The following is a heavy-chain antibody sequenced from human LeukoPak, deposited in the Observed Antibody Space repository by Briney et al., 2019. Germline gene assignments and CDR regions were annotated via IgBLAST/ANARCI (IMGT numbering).Heavy chain of an antibody. V-gene: IGHV3-23*01. CDR1: GFTFRSYA. CDR3: AKPKKIRDYYYTNA. J-gene: IGHJ6*03. Sequence: GGSLRLSCAASGFTFRSYAMNWVRQAPGKGLEWVSAITDSGDSTYYVDSVKGRFTISRDNSKNTLYLEMSSLRVEDTAVYYCAKPKKIRDYYYTNAWGNGSTVMVSS. CDR2: ITDSGDST.